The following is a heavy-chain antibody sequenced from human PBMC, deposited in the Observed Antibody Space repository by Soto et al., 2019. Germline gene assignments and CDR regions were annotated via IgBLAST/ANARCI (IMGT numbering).Heavy chain of an antibody. D-gene: IGHD6-6*01. CDR2: IYYVGNT. J-gene: IGHJ4*02. V-gene: IGHV4-39*01. CDR3: ARSSIAPRLFMYPFDY. CDR1: GGSITSSRYY. Sequence: QLQLQESGPGLVKPSETLSLTCTVSGGSITSSRYYWGWIRQPPGKGLECIGNIYYVGNTYYNPSLKSRVTISVDTSKNQFSLRLSSVTAADTAVYYCARSSIAPRLFMYPFDYWGQGTLVTVSS.